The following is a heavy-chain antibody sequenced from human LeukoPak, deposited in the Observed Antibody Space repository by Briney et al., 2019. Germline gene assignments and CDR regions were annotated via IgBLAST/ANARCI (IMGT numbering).Heavy chain of an antibody. CDR1: DDSIRSSAYY. CDR2: IYYSGST. V-gene: IGHV4-39*01. Sequence: SETLSLTRAVSDDSIRSSAYYWGWIRQPPGKGLEWIGSIYYSGSTYYNPSLKSRATISIDTSKNQFSLKLSSVTAADTAVYYCASEPYGSGSFLGAFDIWGQGTMVTVSS. CDR3: ASEPYGSGSFLGAFDI. D-gene: IGHD3-10*01. J-gene: IGHJ3*02.